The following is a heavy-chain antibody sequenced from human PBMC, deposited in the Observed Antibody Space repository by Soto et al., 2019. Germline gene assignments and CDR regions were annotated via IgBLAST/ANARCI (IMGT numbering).Heavy chain of an antibody. CDR2: ISSSSSTI. V-gene: IGHV3-48*02. Sequence: EVQLVESGGGLVQPGGSLRLSCAASGFTFSSYSMNWVRQAPGKGLEWVSYISSSSSTIYYADSVKGRFTISRDNAKNYLYLQMNSLRDEDTAVYYCARDSGSSYGPFDYWGQGTLVTVSS. J-gene: IGHJ4*02. CDR3: ARDSGSSYGPFDY. D-gene: IGHD5-18*01. CDR1: GFTFSSYS.